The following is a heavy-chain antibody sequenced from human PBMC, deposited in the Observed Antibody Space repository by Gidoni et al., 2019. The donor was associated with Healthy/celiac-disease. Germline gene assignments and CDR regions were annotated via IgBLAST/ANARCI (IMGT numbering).Heavy chain of an antibody. CDR2: ISWNSGSI. CDR1: GFTFDDYA. Sequence: EVQLVESGGGVVQPGRSLRLSCAASGFTFDDYAMHWVRPAPGKGLEWVSGISWNSGSIGYADSVKGRFTISRDNAKNSLYLQMNSLRAEDTALYYCAKDRSCSSSTYFDYWGQGTLVTVSS. V-gene: IGHV3-9*01. D-gene: IGHD6-6*01. CDR3: AKDRSCSSSTYFDY. J-gene: IGHJ4*02.